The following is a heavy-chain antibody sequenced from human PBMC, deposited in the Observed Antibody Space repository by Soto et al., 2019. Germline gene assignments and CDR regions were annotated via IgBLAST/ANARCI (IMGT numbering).Heavy chain of an antibody. CDR1: GFTFSTYG. CDR3: AKFETTAGPEYCDD. CDR2: ISYEGSNK. D-gene: IGHD6-13*01. J-gene: IGHJ4*02. V-gene: IGHV3-30*18. Sequence: QVQLVESGGGVVQPGRSRRLSCAASGFTFSTYGMHWVRQAPGKGLEWVAVISYEGSNKYYADSVKGRFTISSDNSKNALYLQMNCLRPEDTAVYYCAKFETTAGPEYCDDWGQGTLVTVSS.